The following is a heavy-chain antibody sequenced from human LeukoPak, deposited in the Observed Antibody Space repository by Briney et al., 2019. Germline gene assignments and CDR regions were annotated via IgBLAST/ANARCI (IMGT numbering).Heavy chain of an antibody. D-gene: IGHD4-17*01. CDR3: ARDGAGDYGLYYYYGMDV. V-gene: IGHV4-38-2*02. J-gene: IGHJ6*02. CDR1: GYSISSGYY. CDR2: IYHSGST. Sequence: SETLSLTCTVSGYSISSGYYWGWIRQPPGKGLEWIGSIYHSGSTYYNPSLKSRVTISVDTSKNQFSLKLSSVTAADTAVYYCARDGAGDYGLYYYYGMDVWGQGTTVTVSS.